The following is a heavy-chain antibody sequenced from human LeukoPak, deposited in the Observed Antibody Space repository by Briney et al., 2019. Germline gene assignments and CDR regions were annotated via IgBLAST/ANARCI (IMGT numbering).Heavy chain of an antibody. D-gene: IGHD1-26*01. CDR1: GGSISSYY. J-gene: IGHJ4*02. CDR2: IYTSRST. CDR3: ARENSGSYREFDY. Sequence: SETLSLTCTVSGGSISSYYWSWIRQPAGKGLEWIGRIYTSRSTNYNASLKSRVSMSVDTSKNQFSLKLSSVTAADTAVFYCARENSGSYREFDYWGQGTLVTVSS. V-gene: IGHV4-4*07.